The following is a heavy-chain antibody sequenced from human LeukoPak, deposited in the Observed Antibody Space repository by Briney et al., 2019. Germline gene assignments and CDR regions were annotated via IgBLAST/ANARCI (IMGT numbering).Heavy chain of an antibody. D-gene: IGHD4-17*01. CDR3: ARKTVTHPRADAFDI. V-gene: IGHV1-2*02. J-gene: IGHJ3*02. CDR1: GYTFTGYY. CDR2: INPNSGGT. Sequence: ASVKVSCKASGYTFTGYYMHWVRQAPGQGLEWMGWINPNSGGTNYAQKFQGRVTMTRDTSISTAYMELSRLRSDDTAVYYCARKTVTHPRADAFDIWGQGTMVTVSS.